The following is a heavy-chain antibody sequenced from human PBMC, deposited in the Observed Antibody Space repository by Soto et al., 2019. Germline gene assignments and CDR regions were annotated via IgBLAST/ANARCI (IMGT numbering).Heavy chain of an antibody. CDR2: IYYNGST. D-gene: IGHD3-22*01. Sequence: SDTLSLTCAVYGGSFSVYYWSWIRQPPGKGLEWIGYIYYNGSTNYNPSLKSRLTMSVETSKNQFSLKLSSVTAADTAGYYCASDAPYYYDSSGYSVAAFDNWGQGTMVTVSS. CDR3: ASDAPYYYDSSGYSVAAFDN. J-gene: IGHJ3*02. CDR1: GGSFSVYY. V-gene: IGHV4-59*08.